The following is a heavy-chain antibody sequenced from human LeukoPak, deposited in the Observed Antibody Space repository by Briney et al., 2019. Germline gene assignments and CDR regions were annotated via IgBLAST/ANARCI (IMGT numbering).Heavy chain of an antibody. Sequence: PSETLSLTCTVSGGSISSYYWSWIRQPPGKGLEWIGYIYYSGSTNYNTSLKSRVTISVDTSKNQFSLKLSSVTAADTAVYYCARDPLYYDILTGYYTGGMDVWGKGTTVTVSS. CDR3: ARDPLYYDILTGYYTGGMDV. V-gene: IGHV4-59*01. D-gene: IGHD3-9*01. CDR2: IYYSGST. J-gene: IGHJ6*04. CDR1: GGSISSYY.